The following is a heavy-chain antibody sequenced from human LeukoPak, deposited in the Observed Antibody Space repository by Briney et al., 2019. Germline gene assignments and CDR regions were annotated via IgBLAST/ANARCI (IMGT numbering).Heavy chain of an antibody. V-gene: IGHV3-23*01. CDR1: GFTFNSYA. D-gene: IGHD1-26*01. CDR2: ISGSGGST. Sequence: PGGSLRLSCAASGFTFNSYAMSWVRQALGKGLEWVSAISGSGGSTYYADSVKGRFTISRDNSKNTVYLQMNSLGAEDTAIYYCAKGSGSYYKYYYYMDVWGKGTTVTVSS. CDR3: AKGSGSYYKYYYYMDV. J-gene: IGHJ6*03.